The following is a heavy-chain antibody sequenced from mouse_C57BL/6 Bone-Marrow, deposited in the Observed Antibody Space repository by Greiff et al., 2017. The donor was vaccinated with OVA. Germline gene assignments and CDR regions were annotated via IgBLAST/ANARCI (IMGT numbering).Heavy chain of an antibody. Sequence: QVQLQQSGAELMKPGASVKLSCKATGYTFTGYWIEWVKQRPGHGLEWIGEILPGSGSTNYNQKFKGKATLTVDTSSSTAYMQLSSLTSEDSAVYYCARATVVADWYFDVWGTGTTVTVSA. CDR2: ILPGSGST. CDR1: GYTFTGYW. D-gene: IGHD1-1*01. J-gene: IGHJ1*03. CDR3: ARATVVADWYFDV. V-gene: IGHV1-9*01.